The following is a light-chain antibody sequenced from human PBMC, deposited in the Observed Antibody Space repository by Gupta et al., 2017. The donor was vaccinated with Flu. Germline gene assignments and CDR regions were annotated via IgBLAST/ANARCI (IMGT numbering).Light chain of an antibody. CDR2: DAS. V-gene: IGKV3-11*01. Sequence: VTLSLSPGERATLSCRASQSVGNYLAWYQQKPGQAPRLLIYDASNRATGIPARFSGSGSGTDFTLTISSLEPEDFALYYCQQRSNWPKLTFGGGTKVEIK. CDR3: QQRSNWPKLT. J-gene: IGKJ4*01. CDR1: QSVGNY.